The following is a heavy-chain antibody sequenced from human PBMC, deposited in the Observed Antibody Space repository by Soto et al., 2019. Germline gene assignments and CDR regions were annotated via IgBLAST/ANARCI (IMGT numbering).Heavy chain of an antibody. Sequence: TLSLTCTVSGGSISTGGYYWSWIRQYPGKGLEWLGYIDGSGYTFYNPSLQSRLTLSMDTSKNQFSLKLSSATAADTAVYFCARKQAGFFYGIDYWGQGTLVTVSS. CDR2: IDGSGYT. J-gene: IGHJ4*02. CDR3: ARKQAGFFYGIDY. D-gene: IGHD3-3*01. CDR1: GGSISTGGYY. V-gene: IGHV4-31*03.